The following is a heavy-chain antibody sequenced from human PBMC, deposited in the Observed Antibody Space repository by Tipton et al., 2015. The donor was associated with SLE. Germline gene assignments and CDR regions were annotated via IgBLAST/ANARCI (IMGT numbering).Heavy chain of an antibody. CDR1: GFTFSNHE. CDR2: ISSEDTT. V-gene: IGHV3-53*05. Sequence: SLRLSCAASGFTFSNHEMNWVRQAPGKGLEWVSIISSEDTTSYTDSVKGRFTISRDNSKNTVYLQMNSLRAEDTAVYYCARTSGQRYYEGIHVLGQGITVTVSS. J-gene: IGHJ6*02. CDR3: ARTSGQRYYEGIHV. D-gene: IGHD3-22*01.